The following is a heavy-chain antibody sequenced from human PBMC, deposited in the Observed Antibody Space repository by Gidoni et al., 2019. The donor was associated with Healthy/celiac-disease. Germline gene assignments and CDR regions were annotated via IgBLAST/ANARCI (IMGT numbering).Heavy chain of an antibody. D-gene: IGHD3-22*01. CDR2: IYYSGST. J-gene: IGHJ6*02. Sequence: QVQLQESGPGLVKPSETLSLTCTVSGGSISSYSWSWIRQPPGKGLEWIGYIYYSGSTNYNPSLKSRVTISVDTSKNQFSLKLSSVTAADTAVYYCASFSTYYYDSSGTAYYYYGMDVWGQGTTVTVSS. V-gene: IGHV4-59*08. CDR3: ASFSTYYYDSSGTAYYYYGMDV. CDR1: GGSISSYS.